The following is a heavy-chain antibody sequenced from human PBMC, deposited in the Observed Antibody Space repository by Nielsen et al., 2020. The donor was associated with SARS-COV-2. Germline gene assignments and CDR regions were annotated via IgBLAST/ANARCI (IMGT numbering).Heavy chain of an antibody. CDR1: GYTLTELS. J-gene: IGHJ4*02. Sequence: ASVKVSCKVSGYTLTELSMHWVRQAPGKGLEWMGGFDPEDGETIYAQKFQGRVTITRDTSAGTAYMELSSLRSEDTAVYYCAREPYSSSWYGDYWGQGTLVTVSS. D-gene: IGHD6-13*01. CDR3: AREPYSSSWYGDY. V-gene: IGHV1-24*01. CDR2: FDPEDGET.